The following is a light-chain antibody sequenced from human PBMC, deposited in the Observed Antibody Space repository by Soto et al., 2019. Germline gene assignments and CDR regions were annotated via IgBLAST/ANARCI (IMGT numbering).Light chain of an antibody. CDR1: SSDVGSYNL. Sequence: QSVLTQPASVSGSPGQSITISCTGTSSDVGSYNLVSWYQQHPGKAPKLMIYEVSKRPSGVSNRFSGSKSGNTASLTISGLQAKDEADYYCCSYAGSSFYVFGTGTKVTVL. CDR2: EVS. J-gene: IGLJ1*01. V-gene: IGLV2-23*02. CDR3: CSYAGSSFYV.